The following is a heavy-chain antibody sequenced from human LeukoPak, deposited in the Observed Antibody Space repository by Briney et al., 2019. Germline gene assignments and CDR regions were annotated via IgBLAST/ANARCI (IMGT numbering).Heavy chain of an antibody. CDR1: GGSFSGYY. Sequence: SETLSLTCAVYGGSFSGYYWSWIRQPPGKGLEWIGEINHSGSTNYNPSLKSRVTISVDTSKNQFSLKLSSVTAADTAVYYCARGSSRITMIVVVITGRTFDYWGQGTLVTVSS. D-gene: IGHD3-22*01. CDR2: INHSGST. CDR3: ARGSSRITMIVVVITGRTFDY. J-gene: IGHJ4*02. V-gene: IGHV4-34*01.